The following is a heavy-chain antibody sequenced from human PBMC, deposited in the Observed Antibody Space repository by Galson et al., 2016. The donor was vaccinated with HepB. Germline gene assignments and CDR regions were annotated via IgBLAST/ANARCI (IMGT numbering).Heavy chain of an antibody. J-gene: IGHJ5*02. CDR2: INHSGNT. CDR1: GEYITNSNW. D-gene: IGHD3-3*01. Sequence: ETLSLTCTLSGEYITNSNWWNWVRQPPGKGLEWIAEINHSGNTNYNPSLKSRVNLSVDISKKRFTLELTSVTAADTAIYYCARGTYYDSATRFDPWGQGTLVTVAS. CDR3: ARGTYYDSATRFDP. V-gene: IGHV4-4*02.